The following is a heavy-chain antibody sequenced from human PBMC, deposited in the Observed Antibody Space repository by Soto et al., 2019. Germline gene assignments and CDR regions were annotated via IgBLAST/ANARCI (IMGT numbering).Heavy chain of an antibody. CDR1: GGAVSSGSYY. D-gene: IGHD3-3*01. CDR3: AAGGLYAFWSGYYPYYYYGMDV. Sequence: SETLSLTGTVSGGAVSSGSYYWSWIRQPPGKGLEWVGYIYYSGSTNYNPSLKSRVTISGDTSKNQFSLKLSSVTAADTAVSYCAAGGLYAFWSGYYPYYYYGMDVWGQGTTVTVSS. J-gene: IGHJ6*02. V-gene: IGHV4-61*01. CDR2: IYYSGST.